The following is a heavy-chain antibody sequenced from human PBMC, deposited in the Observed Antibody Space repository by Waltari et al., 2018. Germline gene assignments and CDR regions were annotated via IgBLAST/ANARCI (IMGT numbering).Heavy chain of an antibody. CDR3: ARGTQYYYDSSGYYWWFDT. V-gene: IGHV1-69*05. Sequence: QVQLVQSGAEVKKPGSSVKVSCKASGGTFSSYAISWVRQAPGQGLEWMGGIIPIFGTANYAQKFQGRVTITTDESTSTAYMELSSLRSEDTAVYYCARGTQYYYDSSGYYWWFDTWGQGTLVTVSS. CDR1: GGTFSSYA. CDR2: IIPIFGTA. J-gene: IGHJ5*02. D-gene: IGHD3-22*01.